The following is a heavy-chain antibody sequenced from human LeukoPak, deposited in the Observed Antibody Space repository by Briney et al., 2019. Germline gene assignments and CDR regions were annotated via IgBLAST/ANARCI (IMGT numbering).Heavy chain of an antibody. CDR1: GYTFTGYY. CDR2: INPNSGGT. D-gene: IGHD2-15*01. V-gene: IGHV1-2*02. Sequence: ASVKVSCKASGYTFTGYYMDWVRQAPGQGLEWMGWINPNSGGTNYAQKFQGRVTMTRDTSISTAYMELSRLRSDDTAVYYCAREEGYCSGGNCYSVHAWGQGTLVTVSS. CDR3: AREEGYCSGGNCYSVHA. J-gene: IGHJ4*02.